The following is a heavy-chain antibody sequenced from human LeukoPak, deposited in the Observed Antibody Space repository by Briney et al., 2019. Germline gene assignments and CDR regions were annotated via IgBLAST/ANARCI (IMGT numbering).Heavy chain of an antibody. CDR2: ISYDGGDR. CDR3: AKSVLMTAFDY. D-gene: IGHD3-16*01. V-gene: IGHV3-30*18. CDR1: GFTFSNYG. J-gene: IGHJ4*02. Sequence: GRSLRLSCAASGFTFSNYGMHWVRQAPGKGLEWVAVISYDGGDRFYADSVKGRFTISRDNSKNTLPLQMNSLRAEDTAVYYCAKSVLMTAFDYWGQGTLVTVSS.